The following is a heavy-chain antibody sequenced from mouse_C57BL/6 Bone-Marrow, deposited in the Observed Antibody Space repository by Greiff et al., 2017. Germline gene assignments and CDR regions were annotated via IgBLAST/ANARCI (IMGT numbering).Heavy chain of an antibody. Sequence: QVQLQQSGAELVKPGASVKMSCKASGYTFTSYWITWVKQRPGQGLEWIGDIYPGSGSTNYNEKFKSKATLTVDTSSSTAYMQLSSLTSEDSAVYYCARNGDYYGSSWHWYFDVWGTGTTVTVSS. V-gene: IGHV1-55*01. CDR1: GYTFTSYW. D-gene: IGHD1-1*01. CDR3: ARNGDYYGSSWHWYFDV. CDR2: IYPGSGST. J-gene: IGHJ1*03.